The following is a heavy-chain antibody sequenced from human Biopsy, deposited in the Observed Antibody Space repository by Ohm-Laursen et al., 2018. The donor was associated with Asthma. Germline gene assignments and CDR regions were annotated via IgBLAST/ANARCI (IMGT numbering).Heavy chain of an antibody. D-gene: IGHD3-16*01. CDR3: ARDQGDSKFDY. V-gene: IGHV4-59*01. CDR2: SSYSGFR. Sequence: SETLSLTCTFSGGSINRGYWSWIRQPPGKGLEWIGLSSYSGFRKYNPSLKSRVTISVDTSKNQLSLNLTSVIAADTAVYYCARDQGDSKFDYWGQGILVTVSS. CDR1: GGSINRGY. J-gene: IGHJ4*02.